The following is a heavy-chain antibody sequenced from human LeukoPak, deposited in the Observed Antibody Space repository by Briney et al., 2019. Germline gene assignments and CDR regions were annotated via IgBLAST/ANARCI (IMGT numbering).Heavy chain of an antibody. V-gene: IGHV3-30-3*01. CDR1: GFTFSSYA. CDR2: ISYDGSNK. J-gene: IGHJ3*02. CDR3: ARVRAAWGSYRHDAFDI. Sequence: PGRSLRLSCAASGFTFSSYAMHWVRQAPGKGLEWVAVISYDGSNKYYADSVKGRFTISRDNSKNTLYLQMNSLRAEDTAVYYCARVRAAWGSYRHDAFDIWGQGTMVTVSS. D-gene: IGHD3-16*02.